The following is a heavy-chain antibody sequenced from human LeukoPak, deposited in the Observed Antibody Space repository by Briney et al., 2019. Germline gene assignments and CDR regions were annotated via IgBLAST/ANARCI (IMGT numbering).Heavy chain of an antibody. CDR1: GGSISSSSYY. CDR2: IYYSGST. D-gene: IGHD2-2*01. Sequence: PSETLSLTCTVSGGSISSSSYYWGWIRQPPWKGLEWIGSIYYSGSTYYNPSLKSRVTISVDTSKNQFSLKLSSVTAADTAVYYCARLYCSSTSCYVRHYYYYYYMDVWGKGTTVTVSS. J-gene: IGHJ6*03. CDR3: ARLYCSSTSCYVRHYYYYYYMDV. V-gene: IGHV4-39*01.